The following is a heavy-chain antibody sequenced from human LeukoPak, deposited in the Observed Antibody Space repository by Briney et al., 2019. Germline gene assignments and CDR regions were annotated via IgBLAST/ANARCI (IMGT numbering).Heavy chain of an antibody. J-gene: IGHJ3*02. Sequence: TSETLSLTCTVSGGSINSYYWSWIRQPPGRGLEWIGSIHYSGSTSYNPSLRSRVTISVDKSKNQFFLKLSSVTATDTAVYYCASRAFTMGAFDIWGQGTMVTVSS. CDR1: GGSINSYY. V-gene: IGHV4-59*01. CDR3: ASRAFTMGAFDI. CDR2: IHYSGST. D-gene: IGHD2-2*01.